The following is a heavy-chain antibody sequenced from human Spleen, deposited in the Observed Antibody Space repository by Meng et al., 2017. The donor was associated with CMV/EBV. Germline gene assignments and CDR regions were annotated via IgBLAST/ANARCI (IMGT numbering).Heavy chain of an antibody. V-gene: IGHV3-66*02. D-gene: IGHD3-22*01. CDR2: IYSGGST. Sequence: TVSGSYMGWVRQAPGKGLEWVSVIYSGGSTYYADSVKGRFTISRDNSKNTLYLQMNSLRAEDTAVYYCARKPPYYYDTSGSFGFDPWGQGTLVTVSS. CDR3: ARKPPYYYDTSGSFGFDP. J-gene: IGHJ5*02. CDR1: TVSGSY.